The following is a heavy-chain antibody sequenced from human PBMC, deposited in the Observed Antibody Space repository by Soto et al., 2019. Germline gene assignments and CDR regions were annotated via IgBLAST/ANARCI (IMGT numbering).Heavy chain of an antibody. D-gene: IGHD3-10*01. CDR2: VNPNNGDT. V-gene: IGHV1-8*01. Sequence: QVQLVQSGAELKKPGASVKVSCKASGYTFSNYDMNWVRQATGQGPEWIGWVNPNNGDTGYAQKFQGQVTRTTDISTNTAYMELTSLRSEDTAIYYCAKVSRKGSAIDFDYWGQGTLITVSS. CDR1: GYTFSNYD. CDR3: AKVSRKGSAIDFDY. J-gene: IGHJ4*02.